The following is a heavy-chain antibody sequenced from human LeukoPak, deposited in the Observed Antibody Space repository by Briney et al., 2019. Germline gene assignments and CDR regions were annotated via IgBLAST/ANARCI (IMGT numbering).Heavy chain of an antibody. D-gene: IGHD3-9*01. V-gene: IGHV3-23*01. CDR3: AKASMLRHFESDY. J-gene: IGHJ4*02. CDR2: ISGSGADT. CDR1: GFTLSRYA. Sequence: PGGSLRLSCAASGFTLSRYAVSWVRQAPGKGLEWVSAISGSGADTYYADSVKGRFTVSRDDSKNTLYLQMNSLRAEDTAVYYCAKASMLRHFESDYWGQGTLVAVSS.